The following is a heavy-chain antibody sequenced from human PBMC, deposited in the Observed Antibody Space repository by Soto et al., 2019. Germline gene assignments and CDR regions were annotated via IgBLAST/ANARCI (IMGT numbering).Heavy chain of an antibody. Sequence: ASVKVSCQASGGSFSIYAISWVRQAPGQGLEWMGGIIPIFGTANYAQKFQGRVTITADESTSTAYMELSSLRSEDTAVYYCARDDSSGPFDYWGQGTLVTVSS. D-gene: IGHD3-22*01. CDR3: ARDDSSGPFDY. CDR2: IIPIFGTA. J-gene: IGHJ4*02. CDR1: GGSFSIYA. V-gene: IGHV1-69*13.